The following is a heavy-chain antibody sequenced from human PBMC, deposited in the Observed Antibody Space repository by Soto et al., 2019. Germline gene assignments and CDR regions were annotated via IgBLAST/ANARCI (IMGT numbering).Heavy chain of an antibody. Sequence: GGSLRLSCAASGFTFSSYAMSWVRQAPGKGLEWVSAISGSGGSTYYADSVKGRFTISRDNSKNTLYLQMNSLRAEDTAVYYCAKDGGYNWNDYYYYGMDVWGQGTPVTVSS. CDR1: GFTFSSYA. CDR3: AKDGGYNWNDYYYYGMDV. V-gene: IGHV3-23*01. D-gene: IGHD1-20*01. J-gene: IGHJ6*02. CDR2: ISGSGGST.